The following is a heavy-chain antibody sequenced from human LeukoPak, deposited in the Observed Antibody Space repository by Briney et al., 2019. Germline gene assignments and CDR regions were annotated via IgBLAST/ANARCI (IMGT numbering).Heavy chain of an antibody. CDR3: ATIAPPYGSGSYVDY. J-gene: IGHJ4*02. V-gene: IGHV1-24*01. D-gene: IGHD3-10*01. Sequence: ASVKVSCKVSGYTLTELSMHWVRQAPGKGLEWMGGFDPEDGETIYAQKFQGRVTMTEDTSTDTAYMELSSLRSEDTAVYHCATIAPPYGSGSYVDYWGQGTLVTVSS. CDR2: FDPEDGET. CDR1: GYTLTELS.